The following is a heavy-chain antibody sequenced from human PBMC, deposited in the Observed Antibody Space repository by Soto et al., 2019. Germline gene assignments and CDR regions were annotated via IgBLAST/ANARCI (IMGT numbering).Heavy chain of an antibody. Sequence: SVKVSCKASGGTFSSYAISWLRQAPGQGLEWMGGIIPIFGTANYAQKFQGRVTITADESASTAYMELSNLRSEDTAVYYCARSDPPFTPYYYYGMDVWGQGTTVTVSS. CDR3: ARSDPPFTPYYYYGMDV. CDR1: GGTFSSYA. CDR2: IIPIFGTA. J-gene: IGHJ6*02. V-gene: IGHV1-69*13.